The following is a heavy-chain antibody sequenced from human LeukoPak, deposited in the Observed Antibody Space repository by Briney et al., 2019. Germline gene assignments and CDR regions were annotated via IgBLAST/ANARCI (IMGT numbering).Heavy chain of an antibody. CDR2: ISSSSNTI. CDR3: ATGIQLWPDFDY. Sequence: GGSLRLSCAASEFTFSSYSMNWVRQAPGKGLEWLSYISSSSNTIYYADSVKGRFTISRDNAKNSLYLQMNSLRAEDTAVYYCATGIQLWPDFDYWGQGTLVTVSS. J-gene: IGHJ4*02. CDR1: EFTFSSYS. V-gene: IGHV3-48*01. D-gene: IGHD5-18*01.